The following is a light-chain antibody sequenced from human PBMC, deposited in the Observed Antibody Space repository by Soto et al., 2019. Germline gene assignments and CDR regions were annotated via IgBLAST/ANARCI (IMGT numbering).Light chain of an antibody. CDR2: GAS. J-gene: IGKJ1*01. V-gene: IGKV3-20*01. CDR3: QQYCISST. CDR1: QSVSNNY. Sequence: IRLRQSAGTRSLWKEERGSLSCMACQSVSNNYLAWYQQKPGQAPRLLIYGASNRATGIPDRFSGSGSGTDFTLTIIRLETEDFAVYYCQQYCISSTFGQGTNLDI.